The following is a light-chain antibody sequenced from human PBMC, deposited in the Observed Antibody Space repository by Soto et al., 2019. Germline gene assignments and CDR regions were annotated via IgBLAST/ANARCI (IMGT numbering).Light chain of an antibody. V-gene: IGKV1-5*01. CDR2: DAS. Sequence: DIQMTQSPSTLSASVGDRVTITCRASQNINIWLAWYQQKPGKAPTLLIYDASNLESGVPSRFSGSGSGTEFTLTISRLQPDDFATFYCHQYKTDLWTCGQGTNVETK. J-gene: IGKJ1*01. CDR3: HQYKTDLWT. CDR1: QNINIW.